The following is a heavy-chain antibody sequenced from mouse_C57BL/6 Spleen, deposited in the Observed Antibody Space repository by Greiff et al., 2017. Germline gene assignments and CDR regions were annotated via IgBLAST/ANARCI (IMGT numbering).Heavy chain of an antibody. V-gene: IGHV1-64*01. Sequence: QVQLQQPGAELVKPGASVKLSCKASGYTFTSYWMHWVKQRPGQGLEWIGMIHPNSGSTNYNEKFKSKATLTVDKSSSTAYMQLSSLTSEDSAVYYCARYYSNYVPDYWGQGTTLTVSS. CDR2: IHPNSGST. D-gene: IGHD2-5*01. CDR1: GYTFTSYW. J-gene: IGHJ2*01. CDR3: ARYYSNYVPDY.